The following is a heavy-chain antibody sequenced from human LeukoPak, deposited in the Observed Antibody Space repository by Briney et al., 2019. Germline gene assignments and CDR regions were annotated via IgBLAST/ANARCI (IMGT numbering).Heavy chain of an antibody. CDR3: ASSTLSGIGVFDI. J-gene: IGHJ3*02. CDR2: ITSSSSYI. Sequence: GGSLRLSCAASRFTFPSYSMNRVRQAPGKGLERVSSITSSSSYISYADSVKGRFTISRDNAKKSLHLQMNSLRAEDTAVYYCASSTLSGIGVFDIWGQGTMVTVSS. CDR1: RFTFPSYS. V-gene: IGHV3-21*01. D-gene: IGHD2/OR15-2a*01.